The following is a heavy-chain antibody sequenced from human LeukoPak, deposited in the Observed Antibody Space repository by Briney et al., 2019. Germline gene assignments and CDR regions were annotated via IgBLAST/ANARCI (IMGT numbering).Heavy chain of an antibody. CDR1: RYTLTELS. CDR3: ATATVDYYYMDV. Sequence: ASVKVSCKVSRYTLTELSMHWVRQAPGEGLEWMGGFDPEDGETIYAQKFQGRVTMTEDTSTDTAYMELSSLRSEDTAVYYCATATVDYYYMDVWGKGTTVTVSS. CDR2: FDPEDGET. D-gene: IGHD4-11*01. V-gene: IGHV1-24*01. J-gene: IGHJ6*03.